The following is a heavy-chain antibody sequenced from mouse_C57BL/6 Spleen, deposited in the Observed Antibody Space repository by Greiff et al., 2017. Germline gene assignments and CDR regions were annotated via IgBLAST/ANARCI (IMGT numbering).Heavy chain of an antibody. CDR1: GYSITSGYY. CDR3: ARDLLITTAFAD. CDR2: ISYDGSN. V-gene: IGHV3-6*01. Sequence: DVQLQESGPGLVKPSQSLSLTCSVTGYSITSGYYWNWIRQFPGNKLEWMGYISYDGSNNYNPSLKNRISITRDTSKNQFFLKLNSVTTEDTATYYCARDLLITTAFADWGQGTLVTVSA. J-gene: IGHJ3*01. D-gene: IGHD2-4*01.